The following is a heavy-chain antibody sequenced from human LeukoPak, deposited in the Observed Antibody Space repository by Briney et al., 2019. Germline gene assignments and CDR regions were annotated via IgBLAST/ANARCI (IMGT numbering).Heavy chain of an antibody. CDR3: AKDRNRITIFGGTMGY. J-gene: IGHJ4*02. CDR2: ISGSGGST. D-gene: IGHD3-3*01. Sequence: GGSLRLSCAASGFTFSSYAMSWVRQAPGKGLEWVSAISGSGGSTYYADSVKGRFTISRDNSKNTLYLQMNSLRAEDTAVYYCAKDRNRITIFGGTMGYWGQGTLVTVSS. V-gene: IGHV3-23*01. CDR1: GFTFSSYA.